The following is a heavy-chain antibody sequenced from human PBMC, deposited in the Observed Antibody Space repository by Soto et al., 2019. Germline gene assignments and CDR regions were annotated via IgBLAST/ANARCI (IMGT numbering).Heavy chain of an antibody. J-gene: IGHJ4*02. D-gene: IGHD3-22*01. CDR3: ARDGPYYDSSGYYGNLDY. V-gene: IGHV3-30-3*01. CDR2: ISYDGSNK. CDR1: GFTFSSYA. Sequence: GGSLRLSCAASGFTFSSYAMHWVRQAPGKGLEWVAVISYDGSNKYYADSVKGRFTISRDNSKNTLYLQMNSLRAEDTAVYYCARDGPYYDSSGYYGNLDYWGQGTLVTVSS.